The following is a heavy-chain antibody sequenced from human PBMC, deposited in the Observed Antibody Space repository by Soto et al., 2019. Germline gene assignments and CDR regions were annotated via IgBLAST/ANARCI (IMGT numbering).Heavy chain of an antibody. D-gene: IGHD2-2*01. CDR3: ARDQTVVVPAAMRYYYYGMDV. CDR1: GYTFTSYA. Sequence: ASVKVSCKASGYTFTSYAMHWVRQAPGQRLEWMGWINAGNGNTKYSQKFQGRVTITRDTSASTAYMELSSLRSEDTAVYYCARDQTVVVPAAMRYYYYGMDVWGQGTTVTVSS. J-gene: IGHJ6*02. CDR2: INAGNGNT. V-gene: IGHV1-3*01.